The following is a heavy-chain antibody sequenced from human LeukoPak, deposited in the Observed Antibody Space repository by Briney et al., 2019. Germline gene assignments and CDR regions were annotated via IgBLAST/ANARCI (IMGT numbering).Heavy chain of an antibody. CDR3: WSKNSGWYYFYY. D-gene: IGHD6-19*01. J-gene: IGHJ4*02. Sequence: SETLSLTCAVSGGSISSSDWWSRVRQPPGKGLEWIGEIYHSGSTHYNPPHKSRVIISVDKSRNQFYLKLSSVTAADTAVYCCWSKNSGWYYFYYWGQGTLVTVSS. CDR1: GGSISSSDW. V-gene: IGHV4-4*01. CDR2: IYHSGST.